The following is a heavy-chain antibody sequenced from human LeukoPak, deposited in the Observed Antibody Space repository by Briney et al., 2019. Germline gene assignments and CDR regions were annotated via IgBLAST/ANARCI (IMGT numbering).Heavy chain of an antibody. D-gene: IGHD3-16*02. CDR3: ATSDYYDYVWGSYRNLDY. J-gene: IGHJ4*02. CDR2: IIPIFGTA. V-gene: IGHV1-69*13. Sequence: SVKVSCKASGGTFSSYAISWVRQAPGQGLEWMGGIIPIFGTANYAQKFQGRVAITADESTSTAYMELSSLRSEDTAVYYCATSDYYDYVWGSYRNLDYWGQGTLVTVSS. CDR1: GGTFSSYA.